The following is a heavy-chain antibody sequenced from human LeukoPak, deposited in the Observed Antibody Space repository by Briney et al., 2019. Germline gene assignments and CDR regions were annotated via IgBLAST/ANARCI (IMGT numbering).Heavy chain of an antibody. CDR3: ARQVDIAVAGYDY. CDR2: IYPGDSDT. V-gene: IGHV5-51*01. Sequence: GESLQISCQGSGSSFTSYWIAGVRQLPGKGLECMGIIYPGDSDTRYSPSFQGQVTISADKSISTDYLQWSSLKASDTAMYYCARQVDIAVAGYDYWGQGTLITVSS. D-gene: IGHD6-13*01. J-gene: IGHJ4*02. CDR1: GSSFTSYW.